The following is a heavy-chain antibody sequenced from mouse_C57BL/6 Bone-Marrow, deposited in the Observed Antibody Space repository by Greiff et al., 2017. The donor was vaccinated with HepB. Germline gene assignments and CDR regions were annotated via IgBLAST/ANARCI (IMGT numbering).Heavy chain of an antibody. CDR2: IYPGSGST. V-gene: IGHV1-55*01. CDR3: ARQNGYYRAWFAY. Sequence: VQLQQPGAELVKPGASVKMSCKASGYTFTSYWITWVKQRPGQGLEWIGDIYPGSGSTNYNEKFKSKATLTVDTSSSTAYMQLSSLTSEDSAVYYCARQNGYYRAWFAYWGQGTLVTVSA. D-gene: IGHD2-3*01. CDR1: GYTFTSYW. J-gene: IGHJ3*01.